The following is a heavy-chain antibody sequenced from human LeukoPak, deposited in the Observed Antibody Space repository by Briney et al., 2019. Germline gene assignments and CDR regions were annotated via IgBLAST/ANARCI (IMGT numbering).Heavy chain of an antibody. CDR2: INSDGSST. CDR1: GFTFSSYW. V-gene: IGHV3-74*01. D-gene: IGHD6-19*01. Sequence: GGSLRLSCAASGFTFSSYWMHWVRQAPGKGLMWVSRINSDGSSTSYADSVKGRFTISRDNAKNTLYLQMNSLRAEDTAVYYCARVATEYTQWLVRYYYYYMDVWGKGTTVTVSS. CDR3: ARVATEYTQWLVRYYYYYMDV. J-gene: IGHJ6*03.